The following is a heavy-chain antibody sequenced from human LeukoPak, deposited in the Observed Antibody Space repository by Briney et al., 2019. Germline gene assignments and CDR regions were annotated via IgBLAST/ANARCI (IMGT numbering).Heavy chain of an antibody. J-gene: IGHJ3*02. D-gene: IGHD3-22*01. CDR2: IYYSGST. Sequence: ASETLSLTCTVSGGSISSGDYYWSWIRQPPGKGLEWIGYIYYSGSTYYNPSLKSRVTISVDTSKNQFSLKLSSVTAADTAVYYCARPNSSYDAFDIWGQGTMVTVSS. CDR1: GGSISSGDYY. CDR3: ARPNSSYDAFDI. V-gene: IGHV4-30-4*01.